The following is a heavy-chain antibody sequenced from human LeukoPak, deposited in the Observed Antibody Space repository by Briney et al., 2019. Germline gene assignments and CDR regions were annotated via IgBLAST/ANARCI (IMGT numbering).Heavy chain of an antibody. J-gene: IGHJ4*02. V-gene: IGHV3-7*01. D-gene: IGHD4-23*01. CDR3: ARVPGVTRYFDY. Sequence: GGSLRLSCAASGFTFTCCWMSWVRQAPGKGLEWVASIKQDGREKFYADSVKGRFTISRDNAKNSLYLQMNSQRAEDTAVYYCARVPGVTRYFDYWGQGNLVTVSS. CDR2: IKQDGREK. CDR1: GFTFTCCW.